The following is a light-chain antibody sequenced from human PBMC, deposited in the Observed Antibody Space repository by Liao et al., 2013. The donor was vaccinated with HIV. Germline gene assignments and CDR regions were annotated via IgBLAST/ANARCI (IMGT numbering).Light chain of an antibody. CDR1: NIGSKS. V-gene: IGLV3-21*04. CDR3: QVWDSTSDHRV. Sequence: SYELTQPPSVSVAPEKTARITCGGNNIGSKSVHWYQQQPGQAPVLVISYDSERPSGIPERFSGSNSGTTATLTISRVEAGDEADYYCQVWDSTSDHRVFGGGTKLTVV. J-gene: IGLJ3*02. CDR2: YDS.